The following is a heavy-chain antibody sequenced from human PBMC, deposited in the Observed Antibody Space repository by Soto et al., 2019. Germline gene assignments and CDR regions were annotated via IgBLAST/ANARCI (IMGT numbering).Heavy chain of an antibody. CDR1: GFTFSSYS. CDR2: ISGSGNYT. D-gene: IGHD4-4*01. CDR3: AREGINNYNEYYFDS. J-gene: IGHJ4*02. Sequence: PGGSLRLSCAASGFTFSSYSMNWVRQAPGKGLEWVSSISGSGNYTHYADFLRGRFTISRDNAKTSLYLQMNSLRAEDTAVYYCAREGINNYNEYYFDSWGQGTVVTVLL. V-gene: IGHV3-21*01.